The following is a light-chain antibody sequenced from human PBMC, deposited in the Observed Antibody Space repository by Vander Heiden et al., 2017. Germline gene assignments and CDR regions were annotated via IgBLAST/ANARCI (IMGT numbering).Light chain of an antibody. J-gene: IGLJ2*01. CDR2: AVS. CDR3: SSYTSSATADVV. Sequence: QAALTQPASVSGSPAQPITISCTGTSSDVGGYNFVSWYHQHPGKAPKLLIHAVSDRPSGVSNRFSGSKSGNTASLTISGLQAEDEGNYYCSSYTSSATADVVFGGGTKLTVL. CDR1: SSDVGGYNF. V-gene: IGLV2-14*03.